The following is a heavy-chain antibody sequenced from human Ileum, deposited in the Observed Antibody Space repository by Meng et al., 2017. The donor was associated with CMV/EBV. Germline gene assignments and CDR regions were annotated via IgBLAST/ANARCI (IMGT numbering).Heavy chain of an antibody. CDR3: AREAGDRFGSLDY. CDR2: ISDSAHRT. J-gene: IGHJ4*02. Sequence: GGSLRLSCEASGFPFSTFAMSWARQAPGKGLEGVSTISDSAHRTHYADSVRGRFAISRDDSKNTVYLQMNSLRGDDTAVYYCAREAGDRFGSLDYWGQGALVTVSS. V-gene: IGHV3-23*01. D-gene: IGHD7-27*01. CDR1: GFPFSTFA.